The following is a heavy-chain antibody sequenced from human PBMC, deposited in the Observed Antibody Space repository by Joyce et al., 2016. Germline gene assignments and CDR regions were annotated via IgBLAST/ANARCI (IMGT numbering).Heavy chain of an antibody. CDR1: GASVSSGGYS. V-gene: IGHV4-30-2*01. CDR3: ASGFNFKGRSFFDY. CDR2: IYHNEST. D-gene: IGHD3-10*01. J-gene: IGHJ4*02. Sequence: QLQLQESGSGLVKPSQTLSLTCAVSGASVSSGGYSWSWIRQPPGKGLEWIGYIYHNESTNYSPSLKSRVTISVDRSKNQFSLKLASVTAADTAVYYCASGFNFKGRSFFDYWGQGALVTVSS.